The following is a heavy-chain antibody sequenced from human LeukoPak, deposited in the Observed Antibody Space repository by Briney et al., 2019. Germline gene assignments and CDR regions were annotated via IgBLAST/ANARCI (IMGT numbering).Heavy chain of an antibody. D-gene: IGHD6-13*01. V-gene: IGHV3-30*02. Sequence: PGGSLTLSCAVSGFSFSSYGMHWVRQAPGKGLEWVAFIRYDGSNKYYADSVKGRFTISRDNSTNTLYLRMNSLRAEDTAVYYCAKDRGSSWYTSFDYWGQGTLVTVSS. J-gene: IGHJ4*02. CDR3: AKDRGSSWYTSFDY. CDR1: GFSFSSYG. CDR2: IRYDGSNK.